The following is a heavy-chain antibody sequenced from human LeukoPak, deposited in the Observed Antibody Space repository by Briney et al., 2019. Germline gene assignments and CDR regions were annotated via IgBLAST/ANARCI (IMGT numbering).Heavy chain of an antibody. CDR3: ARHSSGYGHFDL. D-gene: IGHD6-25*01. CDR2: VYYNGIT. V-gene: IGHV4-59*08. Sequence: PSETLSLTCTVSGGSISNYYWSWLRQPPGKGLEWIGYVYYNGITNYYPSLQSRVTISIDTSKNLFSLNLSSLTAADTALYYCARHSSGYGHFDLWGRGTLVIISS. J-gene: IGHJ2*01. CDR1: GGSISNYY.